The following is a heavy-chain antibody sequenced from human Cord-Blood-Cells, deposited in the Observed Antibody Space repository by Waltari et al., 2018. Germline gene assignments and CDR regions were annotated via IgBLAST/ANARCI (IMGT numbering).Heavy chain of an antibody. Sequence: EVQLVQSGAEVKKPRASLKISCKGSGYSFTSYWIGWVRQMPGQGLGWMGISCPRDSNTSNGPSCQGQVTISASKSISTADLQWSSLKASDTAMYYCARLPVMYCSGGSCYFDYWGQGTLVTVSS. D-gene: IGHD2-15*01. CDR1: GYSFTSYW. CDR3: ARLPVMYCSGGSCYFDY. V-gene: IGHV5-51*01. CDR2: SCPRDSNT. J-gene: IGHJ4*02.